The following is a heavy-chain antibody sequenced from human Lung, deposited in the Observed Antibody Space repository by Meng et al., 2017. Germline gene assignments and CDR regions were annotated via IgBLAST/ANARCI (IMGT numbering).Heavy chain of an antibody. CDR3: ARGPTTMAHDFDY. V-gene: IGHV4-34*02. CDR1: GGSFMDYY. J-gene: IGHJ4*02. Sequence: QVHRQQGGSGRWNPSAPLSLTSVVSGGSFMDYYWSWIRQPPGKGLEWIGEINHSGSTNYNPSLESRATISVDTSQNNLSLKLSSVTAADSAVYYCARGPTTMAHDFDYWGQGTLVTVSS. D-gene: IGHD4-11*01. CDR2: INHSGST.